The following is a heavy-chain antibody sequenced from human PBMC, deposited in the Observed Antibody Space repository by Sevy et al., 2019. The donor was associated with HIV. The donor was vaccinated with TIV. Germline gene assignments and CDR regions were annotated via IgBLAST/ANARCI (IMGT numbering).Heavy chain of an antibody. CDR1: GVTVSSNY. Sequence: GESLKISCAASGVTVSSNYMTWVRQAPGKGLEWVSLIDSGGSTFYADSVKGRFTISRDDSKNILYLQMNSLRVEDTAVYYCARDRSPFDLWGRGTLVTVSS. J-gene: IGHJ2*01. V-gene: IGHV3-53*01. CDR3: ARDRSPFDL. CDR2: IDSGGST.